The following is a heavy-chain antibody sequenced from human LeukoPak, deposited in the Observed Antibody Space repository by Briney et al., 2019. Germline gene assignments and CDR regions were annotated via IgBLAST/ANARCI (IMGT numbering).Heavy chain of an antibody. J-gene: IGHJ5*02. D-gene: IGHD3-10*01. CDR2: INPNSGGT. V-gene: IGHV1-2*02. Sequence: ASVKVSCKASRYTPTGYYMHWVRQAPGQGLEWMGWINPNSGGTNYAQKFQGRVTMTRDTSISTAYMELSRLRSDDTAVYYCASNYGSGSYSINWFDPWGQGTLVTVSS. CDR1: RYTPTGYY. CDR3: ASNYGSGSYSINWFDP.